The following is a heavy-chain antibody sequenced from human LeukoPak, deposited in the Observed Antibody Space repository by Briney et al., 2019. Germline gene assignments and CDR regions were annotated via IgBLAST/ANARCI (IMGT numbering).Heavy chain of an antibody. D-gene: IGHD5-18*01. CDR1: GFTFSSYA. CDR3: AQLIQLWLFDP. CDR2: ISGSGGST. J-gene: IGHJ5*02. Sequence: GGSLRVSCAASGFTFSSYAMSWVRQAPGNGLEWVSAISGSGGSTYYADSVKGRFTISRDNSKNTLYLQMNSLRAEDTAVYYCAQLIQLWLFDPWGQGTLVTVSS. V-gene: IGHV3-23*01.